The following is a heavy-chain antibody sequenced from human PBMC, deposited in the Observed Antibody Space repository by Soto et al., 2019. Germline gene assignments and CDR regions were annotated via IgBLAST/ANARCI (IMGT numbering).Heavy chain of an antibody. Sequence: SETLSLTCAVSGGSISSGGYSWSWIRQPPGKGLEWIGYIYHSGSTNYNPSLKSRVTISVDTSKNQFSLKLSSVTAADTAVYYCARGGIAARLGYWGQGTLVTVSS. CDR2: IYHSGST. V-gene: IGHV4-30-2*01. D-gene: IGHD6-6*01. CDR1: GGSISSGGYS. CDR3: ARGGIAARLGY. J-gene: IGHJ4*02.